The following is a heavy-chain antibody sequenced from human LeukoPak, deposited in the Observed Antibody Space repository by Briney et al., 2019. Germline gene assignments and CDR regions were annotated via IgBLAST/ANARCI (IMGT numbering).Heavy chain of an antibody. Sequence: KPSETLSLTCTVSGGSISSYYWSWIRQPPGKGLEWIGYIYYSGSTNYNPSLKSRVTISVDTSKNQFSLKLSSATAADTAVYYCARDRSIVGADTWFDPWGQGTLVTVSS. CDR3: ARDRSIVGADTWFDP. D-gene: IGHD1-26*01. J-gene: IGHJ5*02. CDR2: IYYSGST. V-gene: IGHV4-59*01. CDR1: GGSISSYY.